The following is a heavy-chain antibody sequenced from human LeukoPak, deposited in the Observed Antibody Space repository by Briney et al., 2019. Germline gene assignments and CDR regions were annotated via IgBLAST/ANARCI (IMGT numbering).Heavy chain of an antibody. Sequence: GGSLRLSCAASGFTFSSYWMSWVRQAPGKGLEWVAVIWYDGSNKYYADSVKGRFTISRDNSKNTLYLQMNSLRAEDTAVYYCARDGDFDAFDIWGQGTMVTVSS. CDR1: GFTFSSYW. V-gene: IGHV3-33*08. J-gene: IGHJ3*02. CDR3: ARDGDFDAFDI. D-gene: IGHD3-3*01. CDR2: IWYDGSNK.